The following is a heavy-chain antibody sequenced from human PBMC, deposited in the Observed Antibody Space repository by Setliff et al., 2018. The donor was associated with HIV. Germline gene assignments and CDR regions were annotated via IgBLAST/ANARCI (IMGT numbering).Heavy chain of an antibody. J-gene: IGHJ4*02. CDR2: INHSGDT. V-gene: IGHV4-34*01. CDR3: ARLGPSIDPRWLQYFDY. Sequence: PSETLSLPCAVYGGSFSGYFWSWHRQPPQKSLEWIGEINHSGDTNSNPSLKSRVTISVDKSKNQFSLKLNSVTAADTAVYYCARLGPSIDPRWLQYFDYWGQGTLVTVSS. CDR1: GGSFSGYF. D-gene: IGHD5-12*01.